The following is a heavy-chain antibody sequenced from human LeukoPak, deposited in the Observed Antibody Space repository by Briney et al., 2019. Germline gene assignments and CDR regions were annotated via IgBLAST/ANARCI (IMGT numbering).Heavy chain of an antibody. V-gene: IGHV1-69*13. CDR2: IIPIFGTA. D-gene: IGHD3-22*01. J-gene: IGHJ4*02. Sequence: SVKVSCKASGGTFSSYAISWVRQAPGQGLEWMGGIIPIFGTANYAQKFQGRVTITADESTSTAYMELSSLRSEDTAVYYCARGYYDSSGYFDPYHYWGQGTLVTVSS. CDR3: ARGYYDSSGYFDPYHY. CDR1: GGTFSSYA.